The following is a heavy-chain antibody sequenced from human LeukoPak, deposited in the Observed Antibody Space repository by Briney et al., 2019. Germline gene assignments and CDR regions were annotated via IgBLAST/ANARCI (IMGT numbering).Heavy chain of an antibody. CDR1: GYTFTSYY. CDR2: INPSGGST. V-gene: IGHV1-46*01. D-gene: IGHD6-13*01. Sequence: ASVKVSCKASGYTFTSYYMHWVRQAPGQGLEWMGIINPSGGSTSYAQKFQCRVTMTRDTSISTAYMELSRLRSDDTAVYYCARAGGGSSWPLVVDYWGQGTLVTVSS. J-gene: IGHJ4*02. CDR3: ARAGGGSSWPLVVDY.